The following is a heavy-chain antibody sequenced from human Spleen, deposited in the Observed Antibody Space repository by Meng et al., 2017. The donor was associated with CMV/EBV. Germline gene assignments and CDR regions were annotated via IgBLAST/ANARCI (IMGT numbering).Heavy chain of an antibody. Sequence: GESLKISCAASGFTFSSYAMNWVRQAPGKGLEWVSGISGSGGSGDSTYYAESGKGRFTISRDNSKNTLYLQMNSLRAGDTAVYYCARDLSMSRFVKAPTAIAYWGQGTLVTVSS. J-gene: IGHJ4*02. CDR3: ARDLSMSRFVKAPTAIAY. D-gene: IGHD2-2*01. CDR1: GFTFSSYA. CDR2: ISGSGGSGDST. V-gene: IGHV3-23*01.